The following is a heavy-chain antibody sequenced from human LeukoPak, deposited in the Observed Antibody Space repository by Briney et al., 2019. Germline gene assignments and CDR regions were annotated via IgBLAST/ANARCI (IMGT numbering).Heavy chain of an antibody. CDR2: IYYSGST. J-gene: IGHJ3*02. Sequence: PSQTLSLICTVSAGYICSGCYYWSWIRKPPENGLEWIGYIYYSGSTDYNPSLKSRFTMSVDTSKNQFSLKLSSVTAADTAVYYCASADYDMAFDIWGQGTMVTVSS. D-gene: IGHD3-9*01. CDR1: AGYICSGCYY. V-gene: IGHV4-31*03. CDR3: ASADYDMAFDI.